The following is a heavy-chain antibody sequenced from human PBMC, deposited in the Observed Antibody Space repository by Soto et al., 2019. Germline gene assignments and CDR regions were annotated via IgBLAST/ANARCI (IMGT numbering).Heavy chain of an antibody. CDR3: AHLNTRGYYFDY. V-gene: IGHV2-5*01. J-gene: IGHJ4*02. CDR1: GFSLSTSQVG. CDR2: VYWNDAK. Sequence: ESGPTLVNPTQALTLTCTFSGFSLSTSQVGVGWIRQPPGKALEWLAHVYWNDAKYYSLSLKTRLTITKDTSKNQVVLTMTNMDPVDTATYFWAHLNTRGYYFDYWGQGALVTVSS.